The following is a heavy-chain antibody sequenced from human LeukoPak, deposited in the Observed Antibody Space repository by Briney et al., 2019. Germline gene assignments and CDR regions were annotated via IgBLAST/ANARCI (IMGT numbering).Heavy chain of an antibody. V-gene: IGHV3-9*01. D-gene: IGHD5-18*01. CDR2: IRWNSGSI. CDR1: GVTLYDYA. CDR3: AKDLGIQLYSPDDAFDI. Sequence: GGSLRLSCAPSGVTLYDYAMHWVRHAPGGGLGGGAGIRWNSGSIGYAYSVKGRFTISRDNAKNTLYLQMNSLRAEDTALYYCAKDLGIQLYSPDDAFDIWGQGTMVTVSS. J-gene: IGHJ3*02.